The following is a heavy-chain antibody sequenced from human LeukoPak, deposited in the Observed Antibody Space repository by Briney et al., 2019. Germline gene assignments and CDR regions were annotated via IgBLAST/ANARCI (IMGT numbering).Heavy chain of an antibody. J-gene: IGHJ5*02. CDR2: ISSSSSYI. V-gene: IGHV3-21*04. CDR1: GFTFSSYS. D-gene: IGHD5-18*01. CDR3: AKDGTAMGENWFDP. Sequence: GGSLRLSCAASGFTFSSYSMNWVRQAPGKGLEWVSSISSSSSYIYYADSVKGRFTISRDNAKNSLYLQMNSLRAEDTALYYCAKDGTAMGENWFDPWGQGTLVTVSS.